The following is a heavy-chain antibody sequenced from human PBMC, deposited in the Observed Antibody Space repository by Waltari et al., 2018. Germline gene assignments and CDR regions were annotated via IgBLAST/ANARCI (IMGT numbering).Heavy chain of an antibody. CDR3: ARDQSIAAAGPSAMDV. CDR1: GGTFSSYA. D-gene: IGHD6-13*01. Sequence: QVQLVQSGAEVKKPGSSVKVSCKASGGTFSSYAISWVRQAPGQGLEWMGGIIPIFGTANYAQKFQGRVTITADESTGTAYMELSSLRSEDTAVYYCARDQSIAAAGPSAMDVWGQGTTVTVSS. CDR2: IIPIFGTA. V-gene: IGHV1-69*12. J-gene: IGHJ6*02.